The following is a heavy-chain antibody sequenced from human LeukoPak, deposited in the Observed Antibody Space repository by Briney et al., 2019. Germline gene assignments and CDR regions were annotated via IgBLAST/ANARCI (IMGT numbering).Heavy chain of an antibody. V-gene: IGHV1-46*01. D-gene: IGHD6-19*01. Sequence: ASVKVSCKASGYGFTSYYMHWVRQAPGQGLEWMGIINPSGGSTSYAQKFQGRVTMTRDTSTSTVYMELSSLRSEDTAVYYCARDHGWSAPYNWFDPWGQGTLVTVSS. CDR3: ARDHGWSAPYNWFDP. J-gene: IGHJ5*02. CDR1: GYGFTSYY. CDR2: INPSGGST.